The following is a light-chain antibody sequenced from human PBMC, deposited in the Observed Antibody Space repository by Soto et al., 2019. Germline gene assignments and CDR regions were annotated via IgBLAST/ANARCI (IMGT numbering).Light chain of an antibody. V-gene: IGLV1-40*01. J-gene: IGLJ1*01. Sequence: QSVLTQPPSVSVAPGQRVTISCTGSSSDIGAGYDVHWYQQLPGTAPKLLIYGNSNRPSGVPDRFSGSKSDTSASLAITGLQAEDEADYYCQSYDSSLSGYVFGTGTRSPS. CDR1: SSDIGAGYD. CDR3: QSYDSSLSGYV. CDR2: GNS.